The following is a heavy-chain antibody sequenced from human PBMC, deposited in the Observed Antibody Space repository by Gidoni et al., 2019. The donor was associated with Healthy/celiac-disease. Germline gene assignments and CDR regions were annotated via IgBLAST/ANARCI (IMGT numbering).Heavy chain of an antibody. CDR3: ARDRDYYDSSGYSGADAFDI. D-gene: IGHD3-22*01. CDR1: GFTFSSYS. J-gene: IGHJ3*02. V-gene: IGHV3-48*01. CDR2: ISSSSSTI. Sequence: EVQLVESGGGLVQPGGSLRLSCAASGFTFSSYSMNWVRQAPGKGLEWVSYISSSSSTIYYADSVKGRFTISRDNAKNSLYLQMNSLRAEDTAVYYCARDRDYYDSSGYSGADAFDIWGQGTMVTVSS.